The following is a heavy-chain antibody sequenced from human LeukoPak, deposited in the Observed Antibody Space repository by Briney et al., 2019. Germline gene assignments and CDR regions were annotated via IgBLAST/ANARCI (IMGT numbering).Heavy chain of an antibody. CDR2: INPNSGGT. CDR3: ARQYYYDSSGYYNWGGY. CDR1: GYTFTGYY. Sequence: VASVKVSCKASGYTFTGYYMHWVRQAPGQGLEWMGWINPNSGGTNYAQKFQGRVTMTRDTSISTAYMELSRLRSADTAVHYCARQYYYDSSGYYNWGGYWGQGTLVTVSS. J-gene: IGHJ4*02. D-gene: IGHD3-22*01. V-gene: IGHV1-2*02.